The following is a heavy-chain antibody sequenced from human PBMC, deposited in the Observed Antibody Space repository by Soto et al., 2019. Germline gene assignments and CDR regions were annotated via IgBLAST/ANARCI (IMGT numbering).Heavy chain of an antibody. J-gene: IGHJ5*02. CDR2: INSDGSST. CDR3: ARELTSFRPPRFEP. V-gene: IGHV3-74*01. Sequence: GGSLRLSCAASGFTFSSYWMHWVRQAPGKGPVWVSRINSDGSSTSYADSVKGRFTISRDNAKNTLYLQMNSLRAEDTAVYYCARELTSFRPPRFEPWGQGTLVTVSS. D-gene: IGHD3-10*01. CDR1: GFTFSSYW.